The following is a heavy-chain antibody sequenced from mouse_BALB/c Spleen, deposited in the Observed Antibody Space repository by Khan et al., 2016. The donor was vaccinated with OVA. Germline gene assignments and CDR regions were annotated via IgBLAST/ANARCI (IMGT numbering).Heavy chain of an antibody. Sequence: QVQLKQSGAELVRPAASVKLSCKTSGYIFTSYWIHWVKQRSGQDLEWIARIYPGTDNTYYNEKLKDKATVTADKSSSTAYMQLSSLKSEDSAVYFCAREEALYYFDYWGQGTTLTVSS. CDR1: GYIFTSYW. CDR2: IYPGTDNT. V-gene: IGHV1S132*01. CDR3: AREEALYYFDY. J-gene: IGHJ2*01. D-gene: IGHD3-2*02.